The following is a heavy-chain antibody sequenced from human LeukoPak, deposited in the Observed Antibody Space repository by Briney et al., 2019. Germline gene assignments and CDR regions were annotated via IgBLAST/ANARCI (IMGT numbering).Heavy chain of an antibody. V-gene: IGHV4-38-2*02. CDR2: IYHSGST. J-gene: IGHJ4*02. D-gene: IGHD3-3*01. CDR1: GYSISSGYY. CDR3: ARITDSNSEDPTDY. Sequence: SETLSLTCTVSGYSISSGYYWGWIRQPPGKGLEWIGSIYHSGSTYYNPSLKSRVTISVDTSKNQFSLKLSSVTAADTAVYYCARITDSNSEDPTDYWGQGTLVTVSS.